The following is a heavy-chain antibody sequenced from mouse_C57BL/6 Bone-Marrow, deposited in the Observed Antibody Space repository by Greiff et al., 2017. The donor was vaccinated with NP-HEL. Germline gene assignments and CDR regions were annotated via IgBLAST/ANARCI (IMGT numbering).Heavy chain of an antibody. Sequence: EVKLVESGGGLVQSGRSLRLSCATSGFTFSDFYMEWVRQAPGKGLEWIAAGRNKANDYTTEYSASVKGRFIVSRDTSQSILYLQMNALRAEDTAIYYCARDALDRYFDVWGTGTTVTVSS. CDR2: GRNKANDYTT. V-gene: IGHV7-1*01. D-gene: IGHD3-3*01. CDR3: ARDALDRYFDV. CDR1: GFTFSDFY. J-gene: IGHJ1*03.